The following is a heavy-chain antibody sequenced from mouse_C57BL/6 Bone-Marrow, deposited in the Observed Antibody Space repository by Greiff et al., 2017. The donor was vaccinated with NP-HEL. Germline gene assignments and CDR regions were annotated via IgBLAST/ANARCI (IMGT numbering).Heavy chain of an antibody. CDR3: ARDRGGY. Sequence: EVKLEESGGGLVKPGGSLKLSCAASGFTFSSYAMSWVRQTPEKRLEWVATISDGGSYTYYPDNVKGRFTISRDNAKNNLYLQMSHLKSEDTAMYYCARDRGGYWGQGTTLTVSS. CDR1: GFTFSSYA. V-gene: IGHV5-4*01. J-gene: IGHJ2*01. CDR2: ISDGGSYT.